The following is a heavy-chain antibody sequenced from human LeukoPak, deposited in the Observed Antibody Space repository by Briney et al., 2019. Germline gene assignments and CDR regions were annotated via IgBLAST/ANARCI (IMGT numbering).Heavy chain of an antibody. CDR1: GFTFSSYW. D-gene: IGHD6-19*01. Sequence: TGGSLGLSCAASGFTFSSYWMSWVRQAPGKGLEWVANIKQDGSEKQYVDSVKGRFAISRDNAENSLYLQMDSLKAEDTAVYYCARRDSGWFYFDYWGQGTLVTVSS. CDR2: IKQDGSEK. V-gene: IGHV3-7*02. CDR3: ARRDSGWFYFDY. J-gene: IGHJ4*02.